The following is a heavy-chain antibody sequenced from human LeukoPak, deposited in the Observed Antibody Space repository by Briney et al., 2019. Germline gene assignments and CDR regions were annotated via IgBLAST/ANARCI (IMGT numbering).Heavy chain of an antibody. CDR1: GGTFSSYT. CDR3: AGYQLRQRHGAFDI. J-gene: IGHJ3*02. Sequence: ASVKVSCKASGGTFSSYTINWVRQAPGQGLEWMGGIIPVFGTANYVQKFQGRVTITTDESTSTAYMELSSLRSEDTAVYYCAGYQLRQRHGAFDIWGQGTMVTVSS. V-gene: IGHV1-69*05. D-gene: IGHD2-2*01. CDR2: IIPVFGTA.